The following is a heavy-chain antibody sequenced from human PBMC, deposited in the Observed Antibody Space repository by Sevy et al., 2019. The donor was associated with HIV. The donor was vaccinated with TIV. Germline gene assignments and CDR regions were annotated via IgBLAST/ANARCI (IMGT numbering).Heavy chain of an antibody. CDR3: AKVRYSSGWKTSPIDY. CDR1: GFTFSSYG. J-gene: IGHJ4*02. Sequence: EGSLRLSCAASGFTFSSYGMHWVHQAPGKVLEWVAVISYDGSNKYSADSVKGRFTISRDNSKNTLYLQMNSLRAEDTAVYYCAKVRYSSGWKTSPIDYWGQGTLVTVSS. CDR2: ISYDGSNK. V-gene: IGHV3-30*18. D-gene: IGHD6-25*01.